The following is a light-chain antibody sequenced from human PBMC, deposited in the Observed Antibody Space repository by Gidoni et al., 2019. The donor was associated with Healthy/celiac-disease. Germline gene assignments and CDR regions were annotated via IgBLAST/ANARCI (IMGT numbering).Light chain of an antibody. V-gene: IGKV1-39*01. J-gene: IGKJ4*01. Sequence: DIKMTQSPSSLSASVGDRVTITCRASQSISSYLNWYQQKPGKAPKLLIYAASSLQRGVPSRFSGSGSGTDFTLTISSLQPEDFATYYCQQSYSTPGTCGGGTKVEIK. CDR1: QSISSY. CDR3: QQSYSTPGT. CDR2: AAS.